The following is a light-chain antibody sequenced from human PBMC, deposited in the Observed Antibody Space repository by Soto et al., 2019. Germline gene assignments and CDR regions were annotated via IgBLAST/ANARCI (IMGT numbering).Light chain of an antibody. CDR3: QQFNSYPYT. V-gene: IGKV1-13*02. Sequence: AIQLTQSPSSLSASVGDRVTITCRASQGISSALAWYQQKPGKAPKLLIYDASSLESGVTSRFSGSGSGTDFTLTISSLQPEALATYYCQQFNSYPYTFGQGTKLEIK. CDR2: DAS. J-gene: IGKJ2*01. CDR1: QGISSA.